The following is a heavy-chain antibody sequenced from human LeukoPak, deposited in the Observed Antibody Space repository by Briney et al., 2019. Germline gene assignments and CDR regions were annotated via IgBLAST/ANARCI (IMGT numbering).Heavy chain of an antibody. CDR1: GGSISSGDYY. CDR2: IYYSGST. D-gene: IGHD2-2*01. CDR3: ARGDIGVVPAARIWFDP. V-gene: IGHV4-30-4*01. Sequence: SETLSLTCTVSGGSISSGDYYWSWIRQPPGKGLEWIGYIYYSGSTYYNPSLKSRVTISVDTSKNQFSLKLSSVTAADTAVYYCARGDIGVVPAARIWFDPWGQGTLVTVSS. J-gene: IGHJ5*02.